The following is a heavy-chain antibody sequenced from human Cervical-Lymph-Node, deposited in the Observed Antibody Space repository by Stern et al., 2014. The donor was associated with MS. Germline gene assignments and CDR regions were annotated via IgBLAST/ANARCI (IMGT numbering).Heavy chain of an antibody. V-gene: IGHV4-59*01. J-gene: IGHJ3*02. CDR1: GGSISSYY. Sequence: QVQLQESGPGLVKPSETLSLTCTVSGGSISSYYWSWIRQPPGKGLEWIGYIYYSGSTNYNPSLKSRVTISVDTSKNQFSLKLSSVTAADTAVYYCARCDRSSWYFPFAFDIWGQGTMVTVSS. CDR2: IYYSGST. D-gene: IGHD6-13*01. CDR3: ARCDRSSWYFPFAFDI.